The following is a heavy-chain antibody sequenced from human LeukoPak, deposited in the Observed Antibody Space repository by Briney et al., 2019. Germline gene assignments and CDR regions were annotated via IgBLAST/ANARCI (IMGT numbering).Heavy chain of an antibody. CDR2: IGTAGDT. CDR3: ARGANTHFDY. CDR1: GFTFSNYD. Sequence: GGSLRLSCVASGFTFSNYDMHWVRQATGKGLEWVSAIGTAGDTYYPGSVGGRFTMSRENAKNSLYLQMNSLTAGDTAVYYCARGANTHFDYWGQGILVTVSS. J-gene: IGHJ4*02. V-gene: IGHV3-13*04. D-gene: IGHD1-26*01.